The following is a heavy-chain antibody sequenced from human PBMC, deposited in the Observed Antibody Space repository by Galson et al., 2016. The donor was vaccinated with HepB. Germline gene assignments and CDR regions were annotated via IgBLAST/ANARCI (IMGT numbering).Heavy chain of an antibody. Sequence: ETLSLTCTVSGGSIISYYWSWIRQSPGKGLEWVGSLLHRGSTNYNPSLKSRVTMSMDTSEKRLSLKLMSVTAADTAVYYCVRDRAPTFYFDSRDPVDIWGQGTKVTVSS. CDR3: VRDRAPTFYFDSRDPVDI. D-gene: IGHD3-22*01. CDR2: LLHRGST. J-gene: IGHJ3*02. V-gene: IGHV4-59*01. CDR1: GGSIISYY.